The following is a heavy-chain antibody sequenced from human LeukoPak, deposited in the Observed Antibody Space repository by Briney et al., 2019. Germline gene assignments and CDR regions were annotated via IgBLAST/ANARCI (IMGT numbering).Heavy chain of an antibody. D-gene: IGHD6-6*01. CDR1: GGSINTGHYF. CDR2: IYDSGSA. Sequence: PSQTLSLTCTVSGGSINTGHYFWSWTRQHPEKGLEWIGYIYDSGSAYYSPSLRSRVTMSVDTSKNQFSLNLNSVTAADTAVYYCARGGAARPGYDYYMDVWGKGTTVTVSS. CDR3: ARGGAARPGYDYYMDV. V-gene: IGHV4-31*03. J-gene: IGHJ6*03.